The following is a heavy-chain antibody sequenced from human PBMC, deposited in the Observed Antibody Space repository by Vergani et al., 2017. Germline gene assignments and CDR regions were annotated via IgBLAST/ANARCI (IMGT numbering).Heavy chain of an antibody. CDR1: GFTFSSYG. Sequence: QVQLVESGGGVVQPGRSLRLSCAASGFTFSSYGMHWVRQAPGKGLEWVAVISYDGSNKYYADSVKGRFTISRDNSKNTLYLQRNSLGAEDTALYYCAKDRTATELYYYYGMDVWGQGTTVTVSS. V-gene: IGHV3-30*18. J-gene: IGHJ6*02. CDR3: AKDRTATELYYYYGMDV. CDR2: ISYDGSNK. D-gene: IGHD1-14*01.